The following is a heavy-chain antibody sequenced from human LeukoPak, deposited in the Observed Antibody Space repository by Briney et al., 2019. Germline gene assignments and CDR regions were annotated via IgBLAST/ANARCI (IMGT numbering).Heavy chain of an antibody. J-gene: IGHJ6*02. D-gene: IGHD1-7*01. CDR2: ISAYNGNT. CDR1: GYTFTSYG. CDR3: ARDLGNSAYYYYYGMDV. Sequence: ASVKVSCKASGYTFTSYGISWVRQAPGQGLEWMGWISAYNGNTNYAQKLQGRVTMTTDTSTSTAYMELRSLRSDDTAVHYCARDLGNSAYYYYYGMDVWGQGTTVTVSS. V-gene: IGHV1-18*01.